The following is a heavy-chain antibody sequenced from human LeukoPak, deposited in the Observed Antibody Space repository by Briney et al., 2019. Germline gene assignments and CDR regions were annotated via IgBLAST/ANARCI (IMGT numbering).Heavy chain of an antibody. CDR2: ISGSGGST. CDR1: GFTFSSYA. Sequence: GGSLRLSRAASGFTFSSYAMSWVRQAPGKGLEWVSAISGSGGSTYYADSVKGRFTISRDNSRNTLYLQMNSLRAEDTAVYYCAKRMRYYDSSGYGSVGYWGQGTLVTVSS. V-gene: IGHV3-23*01. D-gene: IGHD3-22*01. CDR3: AKRMRYYDSSGYGSVGY. J-gene: IGHJ4*02.